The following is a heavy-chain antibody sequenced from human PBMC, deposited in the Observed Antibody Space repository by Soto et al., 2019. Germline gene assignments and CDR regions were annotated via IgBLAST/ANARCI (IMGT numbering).Heavy chain of an antibody. D-gene: IGHD3-22*01. CDR1: GGSFSGYY. CDR2: INHSGST. Sequence: SETLSLTCAVYGGSFSGYYWSWIRQPPGKGLEWIGEINHSGSTNYNPSLKSRVTISVDTSKNQFSLKLSSVTAADTAVYYCARGLDSSGYYAAFDIWGQGTMVTVSS. J-gene: IGHJ3*02. V-gene: IGHV4-34*01. CDR3: ARGLDSSGYYAAFDI.